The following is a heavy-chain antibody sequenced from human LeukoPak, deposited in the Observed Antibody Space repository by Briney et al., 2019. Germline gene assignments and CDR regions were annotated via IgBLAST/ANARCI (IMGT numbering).Heavy chain of an antibody. CDR1: GFTFSSYG. D-gene: IGHD3-10*01. J-gene: IGHJ4*02. Sequence: GGSLRLSCAASGFTFSSYGMHWVRQAPGKGLEWVAFIRYDGSNKYYADSVKGRFTISRDNSKNTLYLQMNSLRSEDTAVYYCAKDYVSKRLLWFGESFNFDYWGQGTLATVSS. V-gene: IGHV3-30*02. CDR2: IRYDGSNK. CDR3: AKDYVSKRLLWFGESFNFDY.